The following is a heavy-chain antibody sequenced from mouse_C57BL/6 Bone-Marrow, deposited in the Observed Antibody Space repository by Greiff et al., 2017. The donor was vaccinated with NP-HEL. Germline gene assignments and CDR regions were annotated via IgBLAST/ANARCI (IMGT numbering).Heavy chain of an antibody. CDR2: IDPANGNT. D-gene: IGHD1-1*01. J-gene: IGHJ2*01. V-gene: IGHV14-3*01. Sequence: VQLQQSVAELVRPGASVKLSCTASGFNIKNTYMHWVKQRPDQGLEWIGRIDPANGNTKYAPKFPGQATITADPSSNTAYLQLSSLTSEDTAIYYCVSYYDGSSWDYWGQGTTLTVSS. CDR3: VSYYDGSSWDY. CDR1: GFNIKNTY.